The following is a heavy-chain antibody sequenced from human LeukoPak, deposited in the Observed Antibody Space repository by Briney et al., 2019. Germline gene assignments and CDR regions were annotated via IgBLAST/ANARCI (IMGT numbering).Heavy chain of an antibody. CDR1: GFTFSSYG. D-gene: IGHD5-12*01. CDR2: IWYDGSNK. V-gene: IGHV3-33*01. Sequence: GGSLRLSCAASGFTFSSYGMHWVRQAPGKGLEWVAVIWYDGSNKYYADSVKGRFTTSRDNSKNTLYLQMNSLRAEDTAVYYCAREHGYVKHSQQGDFDYWGQGTLVTVSS. CDR3: AREHGYVKHSQQGDFDY. J-gene: IGHJ4*02.